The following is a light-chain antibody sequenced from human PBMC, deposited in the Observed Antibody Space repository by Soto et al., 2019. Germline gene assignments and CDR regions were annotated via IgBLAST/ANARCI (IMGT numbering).Light chain of an antibody. Sequence: EVVLTQSPGTVSLSPGERATLSCRASQSVTSNYLAWYQQKPGQAPRLLLYAASSRATGIPDRFSGSGSGTDFTLSISRLEPEDFAVYCCHQYGSSITWTFGQGTKLEIK. CDR1: QSVTSNY. J-gene: IGKJ1*01. CDR2: AAS. V-gene: IGKV3-20*01. CDR3: HQYGSSITWT.